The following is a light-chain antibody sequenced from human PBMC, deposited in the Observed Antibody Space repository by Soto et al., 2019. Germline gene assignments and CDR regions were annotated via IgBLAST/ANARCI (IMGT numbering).Light chain of an antibody. CDR2: CAS. V-gene: IGKV3D-15*01. J-gene: IGKJ2*01. Sequence: EVVMTQSPATLSVSPGERATVSCRASESVGSNLAWYQQKPGQAPRLLIYCASTRASGIPARFTGSGSGTEFTLTISSLQSEDFALYYCHQYNNWPPYTFGQGTNLDIK. CDR1: ESVGSN. CDR3: HQYNNWPPYT.